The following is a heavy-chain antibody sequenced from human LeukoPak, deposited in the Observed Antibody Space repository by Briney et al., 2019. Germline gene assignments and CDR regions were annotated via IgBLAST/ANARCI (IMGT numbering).Heavy chain of an antibody. Sequence: GGSLRLSCVASGFTFGDYGMHWVRQPPGKGLEWGAGIYWNSGSTGYADALRGRFTISTDNNKNSLFLQMHSLKVEDTAFYSCAKSDASDSDRPSIDYWGQGTLVSVSS. J-gene: IGHJ4*02. V-gene: IGHV3-9*01. CDR3: AKSDASDSDRPSIDY. D-gene: IGHD2-21*02. CDR1: GFTFGDYG. CDR2: IYWNSGST.